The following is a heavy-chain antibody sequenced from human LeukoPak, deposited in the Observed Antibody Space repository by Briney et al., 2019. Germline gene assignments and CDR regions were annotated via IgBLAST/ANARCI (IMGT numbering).Heavy chain of an antibody. CDR3: ARVRGLYGDYEDY. D-gene: IGHD4-17*01. Sequence: GASVKVSCKASGYTFTSYAMHWVRQAPGQRLEWMGWINAGNGNTKYSQKFQGRVTITRDTSASTAYMELSSLRSDDTAVYYCARVRGLYGDYEDYWGQGTLVTVSS. V-gene: IGHV1-3*01. CDR1: GYTFTSYA. J-gene: IGHJ4*02. CDR2: INAGNGNT.